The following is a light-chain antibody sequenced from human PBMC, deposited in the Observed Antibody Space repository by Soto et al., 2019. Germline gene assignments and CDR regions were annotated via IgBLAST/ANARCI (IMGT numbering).Light chain of an antibody. V-gene: IGKV3-11*01. CDR2: DAS. CDR3: QQRSNWPPT. CDR1: QSVSSY. Sequence: EIVLTQSPATLSLSPGERATLSCRASQSVSSYLAWYQQKPGQAPRLLIYDASSRATGIPARFSGSGSGTDFTRTISSLEPEDFTVYYCQQRSNWPPTFGQGTKVEIK. J-gene: IGKJ1*01.